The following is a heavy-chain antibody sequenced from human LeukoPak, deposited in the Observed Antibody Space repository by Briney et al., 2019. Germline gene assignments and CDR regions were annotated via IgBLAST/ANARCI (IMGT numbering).Heavy chain of an antibody. D-gene: IGHD5-12*01. CDR2: INHSGST. V-gene: IGHV4-34*01. J-gene: IGHJ4*02. Sequence: SETLSLTCAVYGGSFSGYYWSWIRQPPGKGLEWIGEINHSGSTNYNPSLKSRVTISVDTSKNQFSLKLSSVTAAGTAVYYCARSRRYSGYDWGQGTLVTVSS. CDR3: ARSRRYSGYD. CDR1: GGSFSGYY.